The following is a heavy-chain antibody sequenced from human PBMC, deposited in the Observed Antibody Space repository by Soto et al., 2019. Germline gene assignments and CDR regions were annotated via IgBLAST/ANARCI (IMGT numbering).Heavy chain of an antibody. CDR1: GYTFTSYG. CDR3: ARLLFSGGYSYGYGAYYFDS. CDR2: ISAYNGNT. D-gene: IGHD5-18*01. V-gene: IGHV1-18*01. J-gene: IGHJ4*02. Sequence: ASVTVSCKASGYTFTSYGIRWVRPAPGQGLEWMGWISAYNGNTNFAQKLQGRVTMTTAPSTSTASMELRRLPSDATAVYYCARLLFSGGYSYGYGAYYFDSWGQGTLVTVSS.